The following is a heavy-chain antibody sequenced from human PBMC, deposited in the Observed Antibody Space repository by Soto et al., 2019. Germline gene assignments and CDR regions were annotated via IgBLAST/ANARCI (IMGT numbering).Heavy chain of an antibody. J-gene: IGHJ4*02. Sequence: EVQLLESGGGLVQPGGSLRLSCAASGFTFSTDALNWVRQVPGKGLEWVSGISGSGDSTYYADSVKGRFTISRDNSKNTLYLQMNYVRVEDTAVYYCAKSPRRGYEPPWDYWGQGTLVTVSS. V-gene: IGHV3-23*01. D-gene: IGHD5-12*01. CDR1: GFTFSTDA. CDR2: ISGSGDST. CDR3: AKSPRRGYEPPWDY.